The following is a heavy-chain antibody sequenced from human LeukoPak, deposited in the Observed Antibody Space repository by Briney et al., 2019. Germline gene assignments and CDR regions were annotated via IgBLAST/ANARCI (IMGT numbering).Heavy chain of an antibody. J-gene: IGHJ4*02. CDR1: GGSISSYH. Sequence: SETLSLTCTVSGGSISSYHWSWIRQPPGKGLEWIGYIYYSGSTNYNPSLKSRVTISVDTSKNQFSLKLSSVTAADTAVYYCARGPYSSGWYVSDYWGQGTLVTVSS. V-gene: IGHV4-59*01. CDR3: ARGPYSSGWYVSDY. CDR2: IYYSGST. D-gene: IGHD6-19*01.